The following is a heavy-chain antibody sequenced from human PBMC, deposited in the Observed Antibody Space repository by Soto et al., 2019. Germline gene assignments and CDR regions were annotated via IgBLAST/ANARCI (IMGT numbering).Heavy chain of an antibody. CDR2: IMPFFGSG. CDR1: RVTFTNYA. J-gene: IGHJ4*02. V-gene: IGHV1-69*13. D-gene: IGHD3-22*01. CDR3: ARDRAGYYSHFVY. Sequence: SVNVSCKALRVTFTNYAFSWVRQAPGQGLEWMGGIMPFFGSGNYAQKFQGRINITADESTSSVYLGLTSLRSEDTAVYYCARDRAGYYSHFVYWGQGTLVTVSS.